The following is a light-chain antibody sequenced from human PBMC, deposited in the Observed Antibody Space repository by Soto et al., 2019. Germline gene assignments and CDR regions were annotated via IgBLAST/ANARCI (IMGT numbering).Light chain of an antibody. CDR2: KNN. CDR3: QVWDSRYVV. CDR1: NIGSKS. V-gene: IGLV3-9*01. Sequence: SYELTQPLSVSVALGQTARITCGGNNIGSKSVHWYHQKPGQAPVVVIYKNNNRPSGIPDRFSGSNSGNTATLTISRAQAGDEADYYCQVWDSRYVVFGGGTQLTVL. J-gene: IGLJ2*01.